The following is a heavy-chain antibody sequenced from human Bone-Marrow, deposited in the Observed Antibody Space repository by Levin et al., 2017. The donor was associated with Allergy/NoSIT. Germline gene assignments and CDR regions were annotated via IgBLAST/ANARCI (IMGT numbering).Heavy chain of an antibody. CDR3: ARDPLWSSAWSNPDF. CDR1: GFTFSDYF. J-gene: IGHJ4*02. V-gene: IGHV3-11*01. CDR2: ISGDGSTI. Sequence: GESLKISCAASGFTFSDYFMSWIRQAPGKGLEWVSYISGDGSTIYQADSVRGRFVISRDNAKSSLYLQMNSLRDEDTAVYYCARDPLWSSAWSNPDFWGQGTLVTVSS. D-gene: IGHD6-19*01.